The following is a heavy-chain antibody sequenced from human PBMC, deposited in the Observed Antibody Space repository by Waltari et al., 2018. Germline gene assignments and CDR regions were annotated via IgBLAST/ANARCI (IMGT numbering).Heavy chain of an antibody. V-gene: IGHV1-8*03. CDR3: ARVDSSAGLFDY. D-gene: IGHD6-25*01. CDR2: MSTKSGNT. CDR1: ASTFTSSD. Sequence: VQLVQSGAEVQKPRASVTVSCKASASTFTSSDINWVRQATGQGREWMGWMSTKSGNTGYAQKFQGRVTITRNTAISTAYMELSRLRAEDTAVYYCARVDSSAGLFDYWGQGTLVTVSS. J-gene: IGHJ4*02.